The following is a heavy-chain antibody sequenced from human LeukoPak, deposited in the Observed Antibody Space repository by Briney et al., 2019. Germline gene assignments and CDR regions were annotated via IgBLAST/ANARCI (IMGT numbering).Heavy chain of an antibody. D-gene: IGHD6-19*01. Sequence: GGSLRLSCAAPGFMFHDYAIHWVRQAPGQGLEWVSLISGDGGSTFYADSVKGRFTISRDNSKNSLYLQMNSLRSDDTALYYCARESESSGWYDYWGQGTLVTVSS. CDR2: ISGDGGST. CDR3: ARESESSGWYDY. CDR1: GFMFHDYA. V-gene: IGHV3-43*02. J-gene: IGHJ4*02.